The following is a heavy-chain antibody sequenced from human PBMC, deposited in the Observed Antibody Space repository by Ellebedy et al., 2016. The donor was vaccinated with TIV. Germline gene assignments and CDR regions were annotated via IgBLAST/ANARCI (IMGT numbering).Heavy chain of an antibody. J-gene: IGHJ3*01. V-gene: IGHV3-74*01. CDR2: INSDGTYT. Sequence: GESLKISCAASGFTFNDYWIHWVRQAPGKGLVWVSRINSDGTYTSHADSVKGRVSISRDNARNTLFLQMDSLRVEDQALYYCVRDARTHGFDVWGQGTAVTVSS. CDR3: VRDARTHGFDV. CDR1: GFTFNDYW.